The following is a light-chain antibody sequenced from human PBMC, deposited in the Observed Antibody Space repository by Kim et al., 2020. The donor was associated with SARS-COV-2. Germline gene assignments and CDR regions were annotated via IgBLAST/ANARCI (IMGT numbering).Light chain of an antibody. CDR1: SLRSYY. Sequence: SSELTQDPAVSVDLRQTDRSPCTGDSLRSYYATWYQQKPGQAPIVFIYGKNNRPSGIPDRFSGSSSGDTASLTITGTQAGYEADYYCNSRGSNDNVLFGG. CDR2: GKN. CDR3: NSRGSNDNVL. V-gene: IGLV3-19*01. J-gene: IGLJ2*01.